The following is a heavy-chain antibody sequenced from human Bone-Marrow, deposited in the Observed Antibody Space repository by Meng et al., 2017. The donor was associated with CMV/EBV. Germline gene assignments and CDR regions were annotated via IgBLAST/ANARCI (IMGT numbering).Heavy chain of an antibody. CDR3: AREIVVTAAQSGALDY. CDR1: GYTFTGYY. CDR2: INPNSGGT. D-gene: IGHD2-2*01. V-gene: IGHV1-2*02. J-gene: IGHJ4*02. Sequence: ASVKVSCKASGYTFTGYYMHWVRQAPGQGLEWMGWINPNSGGTNYAQKFQGRVTMTRDTSISTAYMELSRLRSDDTAVYYCAREIVVTAAQSGALDYWGQGTLVTVSS.